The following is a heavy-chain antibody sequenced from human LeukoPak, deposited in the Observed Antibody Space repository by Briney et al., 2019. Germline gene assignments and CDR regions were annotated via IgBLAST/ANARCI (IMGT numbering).Heavy chain of an antibody. Sequence: PGGSLRLSCVASGFTFSDYWMSWVRQALGKGLEWVANIKQDGSVKHYVDSVKGRFTISRDNAQNSLYLQMNSLRAGDTAVYYCATNWNYRFDYWGQGTLVTVSS. J-gene: IGHJ4*02. V-gene: IGHV3-7*01. CDR1: GFTFSDYW. D-gene: IGHD1-7*01. CDR3: ATNWNYRFDY. CDR2: IKQDGSVK.